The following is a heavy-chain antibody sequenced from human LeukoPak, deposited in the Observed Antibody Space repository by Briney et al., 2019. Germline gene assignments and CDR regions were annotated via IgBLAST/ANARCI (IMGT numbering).Heavy chain of an antibody. CDR1: GFTFSSYA. J-gene: IGHJ3*02. D-gene: IGHD6-19*01. CDR2: ISGSGGST. Sequence: PGGSLRLSCAASGFTFSSYAMSWVRQPPGKGLEWVSAISGSGGSTYYADSVKGRVTISRDKSKKTLYLQMNSLRAEDTAVYYCAKDQWTWRADDAFDIWGQGTMVTVSS. V-gene: IGHV3-23*01. CDR3: AKDQWTWRADDAFDI.